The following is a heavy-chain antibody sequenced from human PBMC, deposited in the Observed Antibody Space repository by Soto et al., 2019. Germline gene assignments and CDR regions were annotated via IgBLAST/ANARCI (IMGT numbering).Heavy chain of an antibody. V-gene: IGHV4-39*01. Sequence: SETLSLTCTVSGDSISNSGNYWGCIRPAPGKGREWIGTMDYSSDTSYNPSLRSRVTISADTSKNQFSLRLSSVSVADTAVYYCARRPPVYASESSRFDMGGQGALVT. CDR2: MDYSSDT. D-gene: IGHD3-10*01. CDR3: ARRPPVYASESSRFDM. J-gene: IGHJ4*02. CDR1: GDSISNSGNY.